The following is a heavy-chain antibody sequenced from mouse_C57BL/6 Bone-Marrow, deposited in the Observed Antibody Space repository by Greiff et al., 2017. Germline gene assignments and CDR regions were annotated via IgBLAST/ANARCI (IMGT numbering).Heavy chain of an antibody. CDR3: GRTHYSNYLYAMDY. D-gene: IGHD2-5*01. CDR1: GYSFTDYN. J-gene: IGHJ4*01. V-gene: IGHV1-39*01. Sequence: EVQLQESGPELVKPGASVKISCKASGYSFTDYNMNWVKQSNGKSLEWIGVINPTYGTTSYNQKFKGKATLTVDPSSSTAYMQLNSLTSEDYSVYYCGRTHYSNYLYAMDYWGQGTSVTVSS. CDR2: INPTYGTT.